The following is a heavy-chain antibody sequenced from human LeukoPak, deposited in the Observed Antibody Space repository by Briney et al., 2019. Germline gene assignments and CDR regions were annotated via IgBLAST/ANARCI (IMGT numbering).Heavy chain of an antibody. CDR3: ATSSNSIIDY. D-gene: IGHD3-3*02. Sequence: PSETLSLTCTVSGGSISSGSYYWSWIRQPAGKGLEWIGRIYTSGSTNYNPSLKSRVTISVDTSKNQFSLKLSSVTAADTAVYYCATSSNSIIDYWGQGTLVTVSS. J-gene: IGHJ4*02. CDR2: IYTSGST. CDR1: GGSISSGSYY. V-gene: IGHV4-61*02.